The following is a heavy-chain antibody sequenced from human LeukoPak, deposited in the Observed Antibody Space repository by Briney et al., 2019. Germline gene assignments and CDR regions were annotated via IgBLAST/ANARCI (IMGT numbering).Heavy chain of an antibody. D-gene: IGHD6-6*01. J-gene: IGHJ4*02. V-gene: IGHV4-4*07. Sequence: SETLSLTCTVSGGSISSYYWSWIRQPAGKGLEWIGRIYTSGSTNYNPSLKSRVTISVDKSKNQFSLKLNSVTAADTAVYYCARADSSSPSFDYWGQGTLVTVSS. CDR2: IYTSGST. CDR3: ARADSSSPSFDY. CDR1: GGSISSYY.